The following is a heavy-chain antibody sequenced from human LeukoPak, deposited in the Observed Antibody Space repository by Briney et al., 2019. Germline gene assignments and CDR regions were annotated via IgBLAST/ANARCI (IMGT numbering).Heavy chain of an antibody. CDR2: ISGSGGNT. J-gene: IGHJ4*02. CDR1: GFTFSSYG. Sequence: GGSLRLSCEASGFTFSSYGMSWVRRAPGKGPEWVSGISGSGGNTYYADPVEGRFTISRDNSQNTLYLQMITLRAEDTAVYYCAKVVSGYHFDYWGQGTLVTVSS. CDR3: AKVVSGYHFDY. D-gene: IGHD5-18*01. V-gene: IGHV3-23*01.